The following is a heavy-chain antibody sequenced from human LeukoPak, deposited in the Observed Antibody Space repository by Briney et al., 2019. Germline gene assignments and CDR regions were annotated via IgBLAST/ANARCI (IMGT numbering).Heavy chain of an antibody. CDR2: IRQDGSDK. J-gene: IGHJ4*02. V-gene: IGHV3-7*01. D-gene: IGHD2-15*01. Sequence: TGGSPRLSCAASGFTFNSYWMSWVRQAPEKGPEWLANIRQDGSDKQYVDSVKGRFTISRDNAKNSLYLQMNSLSAEDTAVYYCARHSRGSPIDDWGQGTLVTVSS. CDR1: GFTFNSYW. CDR3: ARHSRGSPIDD.